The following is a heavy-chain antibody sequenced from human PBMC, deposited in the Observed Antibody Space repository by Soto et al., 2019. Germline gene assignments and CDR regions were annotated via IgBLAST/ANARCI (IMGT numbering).Heavy chain of an antibody. CDR2: IRKESNSYTT. J-gene: IGHJ4*02. V-gene: IGHV3-72*01. CDR3: VRLGYSTGWYVDY. D-gene: IGHD6-19*01. CDR1: GFTFSDHY. Sequence: GGSLRLSCAASGFTFSDHYMYWVRQAPVNGLEFVGRIRKESNSYTTEYAASVKGMFAVSIDYANNSLYLQINSLKNEDTAVYYCVRLGYSTGWYVDYWGQGTLVTVSS.